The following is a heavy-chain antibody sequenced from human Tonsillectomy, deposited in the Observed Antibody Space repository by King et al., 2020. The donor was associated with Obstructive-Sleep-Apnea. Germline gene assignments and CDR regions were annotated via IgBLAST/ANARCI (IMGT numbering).Heavy chain of an antibody. Sequence: VQLVESGGGLVQPGGSLRLSCAASGFTFSSYAMSWVRQAPGKGLEWVSGISRSGGATYYGDSVKGRFTISRDNSKNTLWLQMSSLRAEDTAVYYCAKDGGDSGYDWLFDYWGQGTLVTVSS. V-gene: IGHV3-23*04. D-gene: IGHD5-12*01. CDR2: ISRSGGAT. CDR3: AKDGGDSGYDWLFDY. J-gene: IGHJ4*02. CDR1: GFTFSSYA.